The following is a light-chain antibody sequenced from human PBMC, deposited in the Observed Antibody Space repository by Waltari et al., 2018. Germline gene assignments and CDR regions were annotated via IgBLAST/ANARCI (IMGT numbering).Light chain of an antibody. CDR1: QSVLYSSNNKNF. V-gene: IGKV4-1*01. CDR3: QQYYTILRT. CDR2: WAS. J-gene: IGKJ1*01. Sequence: DIVMTQSPDSLAVSLGERATINCKYSQSVLYSSNNKNFLAWYQQKPRQPPRLLIYWASTRESGVPDRFSGSGSGTNFTLTINSLQAEDVAVYYCQQYYTILRTFGQGTKVEIK.